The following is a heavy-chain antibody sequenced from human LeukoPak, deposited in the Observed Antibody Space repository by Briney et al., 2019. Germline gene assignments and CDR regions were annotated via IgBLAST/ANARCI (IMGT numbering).Heavy chain of an antibody. CDR2: INPNSGGT. CDR3: VRVRDGYNDAYDI. J-gene: IGHJ3*02. D-gene: IGHD5-24*01. CDR1: GYTFTDYY. Sequence: ASVKVSCKASGYTFTDYYMHWVRQAPGQGLEWMGWINPNSGGTNYAQKFQGRVTMTRDTSTSAVYMELSSLRSEDTAVYYCVRVRDGYNDAYDIWGQGTMVTVTS. V-gene: IGHV1-2*02.